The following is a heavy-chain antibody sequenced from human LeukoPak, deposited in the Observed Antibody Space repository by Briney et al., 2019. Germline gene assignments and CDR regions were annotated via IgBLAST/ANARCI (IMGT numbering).Heavy chain of an antibody. CDR2: INPNSGGT. CDR1: GYTFTGYY. V-gene: IGHV1-2*02. Sequence: GASVKVSCKASGYTFTGYYMHWVRQAPGQGLEWMGWINPNSGGTNYAQKFQGRVNMTRDTSISTAYKELSRLRSVDTAVYYCARDPGDYGGNRFDYWGQGTLVTVSS. D-gene: IGHD4-23*01. CDR3: ARDPGDYGGNRFDY. J-gene: IGHJ4*02.